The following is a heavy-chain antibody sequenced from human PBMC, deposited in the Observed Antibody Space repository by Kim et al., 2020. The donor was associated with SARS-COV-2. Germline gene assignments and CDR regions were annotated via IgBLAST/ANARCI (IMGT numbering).Heavy chain of an antibody. D-gene: IGHD2-15*01. V-gene: IGHV4-4*07. Sequence: STNYTPPSQGRVPMTVDTSKIQFSLKLSSVTAADTAVYYCAREMLHNWLDPWGQGTLVTVSS. CDR2: ST. J-gene: IGHJ5*02. CDR3: AREMLHNWLDP.